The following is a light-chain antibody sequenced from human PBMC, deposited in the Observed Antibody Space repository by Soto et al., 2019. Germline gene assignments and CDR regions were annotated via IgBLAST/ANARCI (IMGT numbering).Light chain of an antibody. V-gene: IGKV3-20*01. Sequence: IVLTQSPGTLSLSPGEKATLSCSASRSVNRRSLAWYQQKPGQAPRLLISTISNRATGIPDRFSGSGSGADITLTISRLEREDFAVYYCQQYDNSRTFGQGTKVEIK. CDR3: QQYDNSRT. J-gene: IGKJ1*01. CDR1: RSVNRRS. CDR2: TIS.